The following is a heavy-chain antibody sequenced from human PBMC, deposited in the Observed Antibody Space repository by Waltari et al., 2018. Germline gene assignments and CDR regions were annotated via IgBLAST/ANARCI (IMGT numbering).Heavy chain of an antibody. CDR1: GYTFTSYA. CDR3: ARVEGAAGLDI. V-gene: IGHV1-3*01. CDR2: INAGNGNT. J-gene: IGHJ3*02. D-gene: IGHD3-16*01. Sequence: QVQLVQSGAEVKKPGASVTVSCQASGYTFTSYAMTWVRQAPGQRLEWMGWINAGNGNTKYSKKFQGRVTITRDTSASTAYMELSSLRSEDTAVYYCARVEGAAGLDIWGQGTMVTVSS.